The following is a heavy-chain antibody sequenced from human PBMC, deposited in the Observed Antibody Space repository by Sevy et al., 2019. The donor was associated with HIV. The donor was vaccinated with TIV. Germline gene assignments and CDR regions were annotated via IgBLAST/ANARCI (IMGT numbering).Heavy chain of an antibody. J-gene: IGHJ4*02. CDR2: ISYDGSKK. Sequence: GGSLRLSCAASGFTFSSYAMHWVRQAPGKGLEWVAVISYDGSKKYYADSVKGRFTISRDNSKNTLYLQMNSLRAEDTAVYYCARELLRITIFVPAPGFDYWGQGTLVTVSS. V-gene: IGHV3-30*04. CDR3: ARELLRITIFVPAPGFDY. D-gene: IGHD3-3*01. CDR1: GFTFSSYA.